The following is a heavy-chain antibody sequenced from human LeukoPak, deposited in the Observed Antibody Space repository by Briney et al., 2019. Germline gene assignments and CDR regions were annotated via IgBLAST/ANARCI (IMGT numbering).Heavy chain of an antibody. V-gene: IGHV3-11*04. D-gene: IGHD5-18*01. J-gene: IGHJ4*02. CDR3: ARERIQLWLPFDY. Sequence: PGGSLRLSCAASGFTFSDYHMSWIRQAPGKGLEWVSYMSSSGTTIHYADSVKGRFTISRDNAKKSLFLQMNSLRADDTAVYYCARERIQLWLPFDYWGQGTLVTVSS. CDR1: GFTFSDYH. CDR2: MSSSGTTI.